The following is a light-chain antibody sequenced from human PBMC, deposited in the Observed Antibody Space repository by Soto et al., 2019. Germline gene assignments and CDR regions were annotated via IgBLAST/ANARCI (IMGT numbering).Light chain of an antibody. CDR2: EVS. CDR3: SSYAGSNAWV. Sequence: QSALTQPPSASGSPGQSVTISCTGTSSDVGGYNYVSWYQQHPGKAPKLMIYEVSKRPSGVPDRFSGSKSGNTASLTVSGLQAEDEADYYCSSYAGSNAWVFGGGTKLIVL. J-gene: IGLJ3*02. V-gene: IGLV2-8*01. CDR1: SSDVGGYNY.